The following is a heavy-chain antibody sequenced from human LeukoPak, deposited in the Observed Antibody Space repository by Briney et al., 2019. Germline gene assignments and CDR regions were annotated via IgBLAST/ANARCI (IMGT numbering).Heavy chain of an antibody. CDR2: IYTSGST. Sequence: SQTLYLTCTVSGDSTSRNNYHWSWIRQPAGKGLEWIGRIYTSGSTNYNPSLRSRVTMSVDTSKNQFSLKLSSVTAADTAVYYCASRDITMVRGDDYWGQGTLVTVSS. V-gene: IGHV4-61*02. J-gene: IGHJ4*02. CDR3: ASRDITMVRGDDY. D-gene: IGHD3-10*01. CDR1: GDSTSRNNYH.